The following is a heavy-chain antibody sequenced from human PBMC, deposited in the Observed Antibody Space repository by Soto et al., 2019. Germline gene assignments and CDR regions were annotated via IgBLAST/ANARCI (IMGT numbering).Heavy chain of an antibody. Sequence: QVQLVQSGGEVKKPGASVKVSCKASGYTFTSYGISWVRQAPGQGLEWMGRISAYNGNTNYAQKLQGRVTMTTDTSTSTAHMELRSLRSDDTAVYYCARVVGALGHWFDPWGQGTRVTVSS. CDR1: GYTFTSYG. J-gene: IGHJ5*02. CDR2: ISAYNGNT. V-gene: IGHV1-18*01. CDR3: ARVVGALGHWFDP. D-gene: IGHD1-26*01.